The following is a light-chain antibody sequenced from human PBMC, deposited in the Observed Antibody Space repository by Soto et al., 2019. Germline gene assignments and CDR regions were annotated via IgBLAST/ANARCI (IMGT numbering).Light chain of an antibody. V-gene: IGKV1-8*01. CDR2: AAS. CDR1: QGISSY. CDR3: RQYYSYPWT. Sequence: AIRMTQSPSSLSASTGDRVTITCRASQGISSYLAWYQQKPGKAPKLLIYAASTLQSGVPSRFSGSGSGTDFTLTISCLQSEDFATYYCRQYYSYPWTFGQGTKVEFK. J-gene: IGKJ1*01.